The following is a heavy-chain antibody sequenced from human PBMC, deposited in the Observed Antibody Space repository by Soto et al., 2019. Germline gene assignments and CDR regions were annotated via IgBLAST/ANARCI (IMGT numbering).Heavy chain of an antibody. D-gene: IGHD3-3*01. Sequence: ASVKVSCKASGYSFSSHYMHWVKQAPGQGLEWLGIINPTGGSTTYAEKFQGRVTMTADTDTETVYMELRRLRSADTARYYCARDPHEFWTSYWFDPWGQGAPVTVSS. CDR1: GYSFSSHY. CDR3: ARDPHEFWTSYWFDP. J-gene: IGHJ5*02. CDR2: INPTGGST. V-gene: IGHV1-46*01.